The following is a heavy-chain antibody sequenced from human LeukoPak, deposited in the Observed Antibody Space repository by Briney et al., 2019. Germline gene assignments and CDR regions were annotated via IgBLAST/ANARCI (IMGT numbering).Heavy chain of an antibody. V-gene: IGHV3-23*01. CDR1: GFTFSNYA. CDR3: AKRERGLSYQDAFDT. D-gene: IGHD3-16*02. Sequence: GGSLRLSCAASGFTFSNYAMSWVRQAPGEGLEWVSSISSSGGSTYYADSVKGRFTISRDNSENTLFLQMNSLRAEDTAVYYCAKRERGLSYQDAFDTWGQGTQVTVSS. J-gene: IGHJ3*02. CDR2: ISSSGGST.